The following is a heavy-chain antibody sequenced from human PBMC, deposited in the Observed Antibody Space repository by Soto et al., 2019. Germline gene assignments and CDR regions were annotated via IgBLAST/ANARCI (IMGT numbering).Heavy chain of an antibody. V-gene: IGHV3-23*01. CDR3: AKEPDYDILTGYLNYGMDV. CDR1: GFSFSSYP. CDR2: ISGGGYST. D-gene: IGHD3-9*01. J-gene: IGHJ6*02. Sequence: PGGSLRLSCAASGFSFSSYPMTWVRQAPGKGLEWVSSISGGGYSTYYADSVKGRFTISRDNSKNTLYLQMNSLRAEDTAVYYCAKEPDYDILTGYLNYGMDVWGQGTTVTVSS.